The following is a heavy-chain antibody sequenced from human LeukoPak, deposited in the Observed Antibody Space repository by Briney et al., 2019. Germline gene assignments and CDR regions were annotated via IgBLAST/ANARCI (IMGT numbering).Heavy chain of an antibody. CDR3: ASPRLLFGSGPILV. Sequence: SETLSLTCAISGASFSGYSWTWIRQPPGKGLEWIGEFSHTGSPIYNPSLKSRVNISIDTSKNQFSLRLTSVTAADTAVYFCASPRLLFGSGPILVWGQGTLVTVSS. D-gene: IGHD3-10*01. CDR1: GASFSGYS. V-gene: IGHV4-34*01. CDR2: FSHTGSP. J-gene: IGHJ4*02.